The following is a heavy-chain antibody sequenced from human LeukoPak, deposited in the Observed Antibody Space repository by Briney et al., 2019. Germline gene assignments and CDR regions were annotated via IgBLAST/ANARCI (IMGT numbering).Heavy chain of an antibody. CDR2: ISSSSSYI. V-gene: IGHV3-21*01. J-gene: IGHJ4*02. CDR3: ARDLWFGESCFDY. Sequence: GGSLRLSCAASGFTFSSYSMNWGRQAPGKGLEWVSSISSSSSYIYYADSVKGRFTISRDNAKNSLYLQMNSLRAEDTAVYYCARDLWFGESCFDYWGQGTLVTVSS. CDR1: GFTFSSYS. D-gene: IGHD3-10*01.